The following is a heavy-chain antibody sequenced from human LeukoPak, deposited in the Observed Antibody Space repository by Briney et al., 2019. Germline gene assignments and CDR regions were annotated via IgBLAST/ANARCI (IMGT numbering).Heavy chain of an antibody. V-gene: IGHV4-59*01. CDR1: GGSISGYY. J-gene: IGHJ4*02. D-gene: IGHD5-18*01. CDR3: AREGYSYGYDY. CDR2: IFSSGST. Sequence: SETLSLTCTVPGGSISGYYWSWIRQPPGKGLEWIGYIFSSGSTKYNPSLKSRVTISVDTSKNQFSLKLSSVTAADTAVYYCAREGYSYGYDYWGQGSLVTVSS.